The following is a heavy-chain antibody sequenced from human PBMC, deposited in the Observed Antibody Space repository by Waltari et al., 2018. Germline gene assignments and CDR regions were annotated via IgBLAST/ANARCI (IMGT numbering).Heavy chain of an antibody. D-gene: IGHD3-10*01. CDR1: GCTFSSYA. CDR2: IIPIFGTA. J-gene: IGHJ3*02. CDR3: ARAPNLWFGELYAFDI. Sequence: QVQLVQSGAEVKKPGSSVKVSCKASGCTFSSYAISWVRQAPGQGLEWMGGIIPIFGTANYAQKFQGRVTITTDESTSTAYMELSSLRSEDTAVYYCARAPNLWFGELYAFDIWGQGTMVTVSS. V-gene: IGHV1-69*05.